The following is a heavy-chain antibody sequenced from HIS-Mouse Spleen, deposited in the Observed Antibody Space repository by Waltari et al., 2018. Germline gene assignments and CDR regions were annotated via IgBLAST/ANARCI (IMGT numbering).Heavy chain of an antibody. CDR3: ARAYYYGSGSYYKGYFDY. V-gene: IGHV1-8*01. CDR1: GSTFTSYD. CDR2: MNPNSGNT. Sequence: QVQLVQSGAEVKKPGASVKVSCKASGSTFTSYDINWVRQATGQGLEWMGWMNPNSGNTGYAQKFQGRVTMTRNTSISTAYMELSSLRSEDTAVYYCARAYYYGSGSYYKGYFDYWGQGTLVTVSS. D-gene: IGHD3-10*01. J-gene: IGHJ4*02.